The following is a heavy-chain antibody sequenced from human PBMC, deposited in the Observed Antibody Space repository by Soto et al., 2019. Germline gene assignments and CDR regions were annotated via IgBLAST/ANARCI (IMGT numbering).Heavy chain of an antibody. V-gene: IGHV1-69*02. CDR2: IIPILGNT. D-gene: IGHD6-13*01. CDR3: AKTVLEQPIDY. Sequence: QVQLVQSGAEVKKPGSSVKVSCQASGGTFSSYTINWVRQAPGQGLEWMGRIIPILGNTNYAQKFQGRVTIIVDKSTSTAYMELSSLRSEDTAVYYCAKTVLEQPIDYWGQGTLVTVSS. CDR1: GGTFSSYT. J-gene: IGHJ4*02.